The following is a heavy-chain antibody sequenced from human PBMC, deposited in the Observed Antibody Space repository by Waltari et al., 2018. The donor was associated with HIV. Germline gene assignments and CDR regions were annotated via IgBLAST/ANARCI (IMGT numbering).Heavy chain of an antibody. CDR2: IYYTGST. D-gene: IGHD2-15*01. CDR3: ARPYCSGGSCYGRFDP. Sequence: QLQLQESGPGLVKPSETLSLTCTVSGGSISTSPYYWVWVRQPPGKGLEWMGTIYYTGSTYYNPSLKSRITISVDTSKNQFSLKLTSVTAADTAVYYCARPYCSGGSCYGRFDPWGQGTLVTVSS. V-gene: IGHV4-39*01. J-gene: IGHJ5*02. CDR1: GGSISTSPYY.